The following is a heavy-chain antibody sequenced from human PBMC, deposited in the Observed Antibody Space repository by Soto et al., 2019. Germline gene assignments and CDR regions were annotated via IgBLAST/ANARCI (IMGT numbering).Heavy chain of an antibody. D-gene: IGHD6-19*01. V-gene: IGHV4-61*01. Sequence: PSETLSLTCTVSGGSVSRGSYYWSWIRQPPGKGLECIGYIYYSGSTNYNPSLKSRVTISVDTSKNQFFLNLSSVTAADTAVYYCARESSGWYYFDYWGQGAPVTVS. CDR2: IYYSGST. J-gene: IGHJ4*02. CDR3: ARESSGWYYFDY. CDR1: GGSVSRGSYY.